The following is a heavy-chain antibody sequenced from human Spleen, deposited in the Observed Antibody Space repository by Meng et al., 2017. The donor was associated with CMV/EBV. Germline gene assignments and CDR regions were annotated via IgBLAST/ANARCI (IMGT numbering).Heavy chain of an antibody. V-gene: IGHV4-59*01. Sequence: QVKLQGSGPGLVKPSETLSLTCTVSGGSISSYYWSWIRQPPGKGLEWIGYIYYSGSTNYNPSLKSRVTISVDTSKNQFSLKLSSVTAADTAVYYCARGRSTNWFDPWGQGTLVTVSS. CDR3: ARGRSTNWFDP. CDR2: IYYSGST. CDR1: GGSISSYY. D-gene: IGHD2-2*01. J-gene: IGHJ5*02.